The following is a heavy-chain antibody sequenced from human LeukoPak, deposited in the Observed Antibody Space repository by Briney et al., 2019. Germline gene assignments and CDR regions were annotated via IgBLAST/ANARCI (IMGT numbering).Heavy chain of an antibody. CDR2: IIPIFGTA. CDR3: ARSGSRICSGSSCYPYNWFDP. CDR1: GGTFSSYA. D-gene: IGHD2-15*01. V-gene: IGHV1-69*13. J-gene: IGHJ5*02. Sequence: GASVKVSCKASGGTFSSYAISWVRQAPGQGLEWMGGIIPIFGTANYAQKFQGRVTITADESTSTAYMELSSLRSEDTAVYYCARSGSRICSGSSCYPYNWFDPWGQGTLVTVSS.